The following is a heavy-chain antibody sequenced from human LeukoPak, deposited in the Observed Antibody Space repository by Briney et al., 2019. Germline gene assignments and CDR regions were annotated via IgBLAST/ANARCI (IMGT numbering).Heavy chain of an antibody. V-gene: IGHV4-59*01. CDR3: ARVTIPHYFDY. Sequence: PSETLSLTCTVSGGSISSYYWSWIRQPPGKGLEWIGYIYYSGSTNYNPSLKSRVTISVDTSKNQFSLKLSSVTAADTAVYYCARVTIPHYFDYWGQGTLVTVSS. CDR1: GGSISSYY. J-gene: IGHJ4*02. CDR2: IYYSGST. D-gene: IGHD3-3*01.